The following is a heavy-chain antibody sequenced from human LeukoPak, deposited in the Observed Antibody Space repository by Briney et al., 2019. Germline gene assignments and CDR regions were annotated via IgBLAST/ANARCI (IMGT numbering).Heavy chain of an antibody. CDR2: ISSSSSTI. J-gene: IGHJ6*03. Sequence: GGSLRLSCAASGFTFSSYSMNWVRQAPGKGLEWVSYISSSSSTIYYADSVKGRFTISRDNAKNSLYLQMNSLRAEDTAVYYCAREGYYYDSSGLYYYYYMDVWGKGTTVTVSS. CDR1: GFTFSSYS. D-gene: IGHD3-22*01. V-gene: IGHV3-48*01. CDR3: AREGYYYDSSGLYYYYYMDV.